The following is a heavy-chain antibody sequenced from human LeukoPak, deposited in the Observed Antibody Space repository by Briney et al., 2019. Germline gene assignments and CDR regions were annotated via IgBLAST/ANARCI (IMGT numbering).Heavy chain of an antibody. V-gene: IGHV3-7*01. CDR3: ARALMVRGVEFDY. D-gene: IGHD3-10*01. CDR1: GFTFSNYW. CDR2: IERGGSEK. J-gene: IGHJ4*02. Sequence: GGSLRLSCAASGFTFSNYWMTWVRQAPGKGLEWVANIERGGSEKYYVDSVKGRFSISRDNAKNSLYLQMNSLRAEDTAVYYCARALMVRGVEFDYWGQGTLVTVSS.